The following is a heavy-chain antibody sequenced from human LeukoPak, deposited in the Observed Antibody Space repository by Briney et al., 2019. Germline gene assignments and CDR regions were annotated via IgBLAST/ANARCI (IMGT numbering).Heavy chain of an antibody. CDR2: IKQDGSEK. CDR1: EFTLSYSW. J-gene: IGHJ2*01. CDR3: ARGHWFRGL. Sequence: GGSLRLSCAASEFTLSYSWMTWVRQAPGKGLEWVAYIKQDGSEKSYVDSVKGRFTISRDNAKNLLYLQMNDLRAEDTAVYYCARGHWFRGLWGRGTLVTVSS. V-gene: IGHV3-7*01.